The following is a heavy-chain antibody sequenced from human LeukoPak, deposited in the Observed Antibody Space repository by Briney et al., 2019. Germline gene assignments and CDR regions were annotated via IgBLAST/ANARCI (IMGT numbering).Heavy chain of an antibody. Sequence: ASVKVSCKVSGYTLTELSMHWVRQAPGKGLEWMGGFDPEDGETIYAQKFRGRVTMTEDTSTDTAYMELSSLRSEDTAVYYCATVAVAGTYYCGMDVWGQGTTVTVSS. CDR1: GYTLTELS. D-gene: IGHD6-19*01. J-gene: IGHJ6*02. V-gene: IGHV1-24*01. CDR2: FDPEDGET. CDR3: ATVAVAGTYYCGMDV.